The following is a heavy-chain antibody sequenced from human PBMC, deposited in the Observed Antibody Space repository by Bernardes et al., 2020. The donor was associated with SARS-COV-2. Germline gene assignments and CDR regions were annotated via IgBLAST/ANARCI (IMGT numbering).Heavy chain of an antibody. V-gene: IGHV3-53*01. D-gene: IGHD6-13*01. CDR3: ARDRPSSSWYGWSEYYYYGMDV. CDR1: GFTVSSNY. Sequence: GVSLRLSCAASGFTVSSNYMSWVRQAPGKGLEWVSVIYSGGSTYYADSVKGRFTISRDNSKNTLYLQMNSLRAEDTAVYYCARDRPSSSWYGWSEYYYYGMDVWGQGTTVTVSS. CDR2: IYSGGST. J-gene: IGHJ6*02.